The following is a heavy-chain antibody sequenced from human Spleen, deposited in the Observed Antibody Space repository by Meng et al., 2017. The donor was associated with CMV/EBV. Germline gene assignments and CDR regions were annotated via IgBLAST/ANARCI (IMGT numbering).Heavy chain of an antibody. CDR3: AREAAGATTCIDH. D-gene: IGHD1-26*01. CDR2: INGRNGDT. J-gene: IGHJ4*02. CDR1: GYTFSDYY. V-gene: IGHV1-2*02. Sequence: ASVKVSCKTSGYTFSDYYLHWVRQAPGQGLEGMGWINGRNGDTNLEQKFQGRVTMTRDTSINTADMEVSRLRSDDTAVYFCAREAAGATTCIDHWGQGTQVTVSS.